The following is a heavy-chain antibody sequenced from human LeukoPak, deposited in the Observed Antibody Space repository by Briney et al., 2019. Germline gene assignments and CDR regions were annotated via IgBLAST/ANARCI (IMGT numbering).Heavy chain of an antibody. Sequence: SETLSLTCTVSGGSISSYYWSWIRQAPGKGLEWTGYIYYSGSSTYNPSLKGRLTISVDTSKNQFSLRLTSVTAADTAVYYCARAGVVATIFDYWGQGTLVTVSS. V-gene: IGHV4-59*01. CDR1: GGSISSYY. CDR2: IYYSGSS. J-gene: IGHJ4*02. D-gene: IGHD5-12*01. CDR3: ARAGVVATIFDY.